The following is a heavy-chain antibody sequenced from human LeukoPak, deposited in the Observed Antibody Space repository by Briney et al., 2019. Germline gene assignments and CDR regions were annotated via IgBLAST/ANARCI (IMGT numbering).Heavy chain of an antibody. D-gene: IGHD3-9*01. CDR2: IVGSGGTT. J-gene: IGHJ4*02. CDR3: GRDLDWGAFDH. Sequence: PGGSLRLSCAASGFTFSTYGMDWVRQAPGKGLEWVSGIVGSGGTTYYADSVKGRVTISRDNSKNALYLQMNSLRAEDTAVYYCGRDLDWGAFDHWGQGTLVTVSS. CDR1: GFTFSTYG. V-gene: IGHV3-23*01.